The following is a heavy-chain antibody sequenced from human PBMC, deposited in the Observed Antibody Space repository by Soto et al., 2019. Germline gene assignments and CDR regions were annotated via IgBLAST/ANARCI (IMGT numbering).Heavy chain of an antibody. J-gene: IGHJ4*02. CDR3: ARVWNYYDSRGHFAY. D-gene: IGHD3-22*01. CDR1: GYTFTSYY. V-gene: IGHV1-2*02. Sequence: QVQLVQSGAEVKKPGASVKVSCKASGYTFTSYYMHWVRQAPGQGLEWMGWINPNSGDTNYALNFQGRVTMTRYTSISTAHMELSRLRSDDTAVYYCARVWNYYDSRGHFAYWGQGPLVTVSS. CDR2: INPNSGDT.